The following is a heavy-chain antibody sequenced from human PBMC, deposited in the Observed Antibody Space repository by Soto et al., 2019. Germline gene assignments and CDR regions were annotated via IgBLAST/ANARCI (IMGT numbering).Heavy chain of an antibody. V-gene: IGHV4-30-2*01. CDR3: ARGGSYYGSGSYYNAHAFDI. Sequence: SETLSLTCAVSGGSISSGGYSWSWIRQPPGKGLEWIGYIYHSGSTYYNPSLKSRVTISVDRSKNQFSLKLSSVTAADTAVYYCARGGSYYGSGSYYNAHAFDIWGQGTTVTVSS. CDR2: IYHSGST. CDR1: GGSISSGGYS. J-gene: IGHJ3*02. D-gene: IGHD3-10*01.